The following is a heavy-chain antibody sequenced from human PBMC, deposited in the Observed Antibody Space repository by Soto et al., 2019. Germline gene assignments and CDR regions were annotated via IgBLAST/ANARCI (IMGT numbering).Heavy chain of an antibody. CDR1: GFTFSSYA. V-gene: IGHV3-23*01. J-gene: IGHJ3*02. CDR3: AKIGARYCSGGSCYFRVGAFDI. D-gene: IGHD2-15*01. Sequence: EVQLLESGGGLVQPGGSLRLSCAASGFTFSSYAMSWVRQAPGKGLEWVSAISGSGGSTYYADSVKGRFTISRDNSKNTLYLQMNSLRAEDTAVYYCAKIGARYCSGGSCYFRVGAFDIWGQGTMVTVSS. CDR2: ISGSGGST.